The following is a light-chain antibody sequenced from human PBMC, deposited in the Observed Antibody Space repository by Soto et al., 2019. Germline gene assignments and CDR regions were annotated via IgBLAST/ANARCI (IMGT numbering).Light chain of an antibody. Sequence: EIVLTQSPGTLSLSPGERATLSCRASHTISGTYLAWYRQKPGQAPRLLIYDASSRATGIPARFSGSGSGTDFTLTISSLEPEDFAVYYCQQLTDWPPQWTFGQGTKVDIK. V-gene: IGKV3D-20*02. CDR3: QQLTDWPPQWT. J-gene: IGKJ1*01. CDR1: HTISGTY. CDR2: DAS.